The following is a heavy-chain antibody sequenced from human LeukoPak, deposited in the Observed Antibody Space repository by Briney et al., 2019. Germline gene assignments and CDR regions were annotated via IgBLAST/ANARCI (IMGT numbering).Heavy chain of an antibody. D-gene: IGHD5-24*01. V-gene: IGHV3-64*01. Sequence: GGSLRLSCAASGFTFSSYAMHWVRQAPGKALEYVSGINSNGGRTYYANSVKGRFIISRDNSKNTLYLQMGSLRAEDMAVYYCARGRPDGYQEDLDSWGQGSLVTVSS. CDR2: INSNGGRT. J-gene: IGHJ4*02. CDR1: GFTFSSYA. CDR3: ARGRPDGYQEDLDS.